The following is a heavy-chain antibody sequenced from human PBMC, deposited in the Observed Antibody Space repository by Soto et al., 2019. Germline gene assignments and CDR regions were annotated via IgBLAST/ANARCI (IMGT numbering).Heavy chain of an antibody. Sequence: PGRSLRLSCAACGFSFSSYAMSWVRQAPGKSLAWVSAISGSGGTTYYADSVKGRFTISRDNSKNTLYLQMNSLRAEVTAVYYCAKDMGFDMAGISFALYGMDVWGQGTTVTVSS. D-gene: IGHD6-19*01. CDR3: AKDMGFDMAGISFALYGMDV. CDR1: GFSFSSYA. J-gene: IGHJ6*02. V-gene: IGHV3-23*01. CDR2: ISGSGGTT.